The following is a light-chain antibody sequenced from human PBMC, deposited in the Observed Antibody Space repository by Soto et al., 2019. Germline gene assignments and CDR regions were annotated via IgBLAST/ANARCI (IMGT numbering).Light chain of an antibody. J-gene: IGKJ2*03. CDR1: RNILTY. V-gene: IGKV1-39*01. CDR2: AAS. CDR3: QQSYSVPLS. Sequence: DIQMTQSPSSLSASVGDRVTITCRSSRNILTYLNWYQQRAGEAPRSLIYAASNLQDGVPSRFSGSESGTEFTLTISGLQPEDFATYYCQQSYSVPLSFGQGTKLEMK.